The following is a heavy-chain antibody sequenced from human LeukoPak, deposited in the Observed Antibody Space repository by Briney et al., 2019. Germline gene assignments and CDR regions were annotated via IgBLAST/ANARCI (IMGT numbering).Heavy chain of an antibody. D-gene: IGHD1-26*01. CDR2: MYYSGRT. Sequence: PSQTLSLTCTVSGGSISSGSYYWSWIRQPAGKGLEWIGSMYYSGRTYYNPSLKCRVTIVVDTSKNQWSLKLSSVTAADTAVYYCARDKSGSYLGWFDPWGQGTLVIVSS. J-gene: IGHJ5*02. V-gene: IGHV4-39*07. CDR3: ARDKSGSYLGWFDP. CDR1: GGSISSGSYY.